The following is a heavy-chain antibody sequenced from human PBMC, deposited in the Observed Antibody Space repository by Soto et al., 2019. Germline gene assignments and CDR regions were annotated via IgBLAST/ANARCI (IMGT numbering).Heavy chain of an antibody. CDR2: IYDGGIT. V-gene: IGHV4-31*03. Sequence: QVQLQESGPGLVKPSQTLSLTCTVSGGSISSGGYYWSWIRQHPGKGLEWIGYIYDGGITYYHPSLRSRVNIAVDTSKNQFSQKLSYVSAAGKAVYYCARTPGDWGQGTLVFVSS. CDR1: GGSISSGGYY. CDR3: ARTPGD. J-gene: IGHJ4*02.